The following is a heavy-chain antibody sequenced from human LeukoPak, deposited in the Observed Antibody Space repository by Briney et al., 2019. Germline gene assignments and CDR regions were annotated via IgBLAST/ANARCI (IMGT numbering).Heavy chain of an antibody. CDR1: GYTFTSYY. Sequence: ASVKVSCKASGYTFTSYYMHWVRQAPGQGLEWMGIINPSGGSTSYAQKFQGRVTMTRDTSTSTVYMELSSLRSEDTAVYYCARGGYYDFWSGTPYYYYMDVWGQGTTVIVSS. V-gene: IGHV1-46*01. CDR3: ARGGYYDFWSGTPYYYYMDV. D-gene: IGHD3-3*01. J-gene: IGHJ6*03. CDR2: INPSGGST.